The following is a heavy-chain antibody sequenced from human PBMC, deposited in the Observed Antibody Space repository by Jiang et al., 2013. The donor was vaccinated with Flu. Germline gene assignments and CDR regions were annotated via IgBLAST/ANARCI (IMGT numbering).Heavy chain of an antibody. J-gene: IGHJ4*02. CDR1: SSYA. CDR3: ARSMVRGVIIKNPPDY. D-gene: IGHD3-10*01. CDR2: ISGSGGST. V-gene: IGHV3-23*01. Sequence: SSYAMSWVRRAPGKGLEWVSAISGSGGSTYYADSVKGRFTISRDNSKNTLYLQMNSLRAEDTAVYYCARSMVRGVIIKNPPDYWGQGTLVTVSS.